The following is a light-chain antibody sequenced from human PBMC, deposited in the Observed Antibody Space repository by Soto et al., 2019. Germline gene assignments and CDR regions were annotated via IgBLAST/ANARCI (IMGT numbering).Light chain of an antibody. CDR3: VQATHWPPT. CDR1: RSLVYSDGNAY. J-gene: IGKJ4*02. V-gene: IGKV2-30*01. Sequence: DVVMTQSPLSLPVTLGQPASISCRSSRSLVYSDGNAYLNWFQQRPGQSPRRLIYKASNRDSGAADRLWGSGSGTDFTLQISRVEAEAVGVYYCVQATHWPPTFGGGTRVKIK. CDR2: KAS.